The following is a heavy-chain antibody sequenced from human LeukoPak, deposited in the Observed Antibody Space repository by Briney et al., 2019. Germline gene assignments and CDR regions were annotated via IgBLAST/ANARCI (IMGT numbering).Heavy chain of an antibody. V-gene: IGHV3-30*04. Sequence: GGSLRLSCAASGFTFSSYEMHWVRQAPGKGLEWVALVLYNGSDKYYADSVKGRFTLSRDNSKNTLSLQMNTLRADDTAVYYCVRDNYGGILDFWGQGTLVTVSS. J-gene: IGHJ4*02. D-gene: IGHD2-21*01. CDR3: VRDNYGGILDF. CDR1: GFTFSSYE. CDR2: VLYNGSDK.